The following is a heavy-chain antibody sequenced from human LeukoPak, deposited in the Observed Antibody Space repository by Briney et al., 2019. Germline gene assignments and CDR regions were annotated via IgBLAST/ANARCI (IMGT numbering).Heavy chain of an antibody. CDR2: INHSGST. D-gene: IGHD5-24*01. Sequence: SETLSLTCAVYGGSFSGYYWSWIRQPPGKGLEWIGEINHSGSTNYNPSLKSRVTISVDTSKNQFSLKLSSVTAADTAVYYCARVKDGYPDNWGQGTLVTVSS. J-gene: IGHJ4*02. CDR3: ARVKDGYPDN. CDR1: GGSFSGYY. V-gene: IGHV4-34*01.